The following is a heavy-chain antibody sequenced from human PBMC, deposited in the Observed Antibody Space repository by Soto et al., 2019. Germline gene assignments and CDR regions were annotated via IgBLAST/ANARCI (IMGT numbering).Heavy chain of an antibody. J-gene: IGHJ4*02. D-gene: IGHD3-22*01. V-gene: IGHV3-30*09. CDR2: ISFDGKTE. CDR3: AGIYSYDSNGYYPGDS. CDR1: GFTFSDYP. Sequence: QVQLVESGGGVVQPGRSLRLSCAASGFTFSDYPMYWVRQAPGKGLDWVALISFDGKTEYYAGSVKGRFAISRDNSKNTLYLQMNTLRVEDKAVYYWAGIYSYDSNGYYPGDSWGKGTLVTVST.